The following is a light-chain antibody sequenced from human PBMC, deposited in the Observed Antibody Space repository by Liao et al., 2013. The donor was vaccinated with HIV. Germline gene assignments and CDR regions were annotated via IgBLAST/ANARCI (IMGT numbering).Light chain of an antibody. V-gene: IGLV3-1*01. CDR1: KLGDRY. J-gene: IGLJ2*01. Sequence: SYELTQPPSVSVSPGQTATITCSGDKLGDRYASWYQQRPGQSPVLVIYQDNKRPSGIPARFSGSNSGNTATLTVSGAQAMDEANYYCQAWDISTHVVFGGGTTLTVL. CDR2: QDN. CDR3: QAWDISTHVV.